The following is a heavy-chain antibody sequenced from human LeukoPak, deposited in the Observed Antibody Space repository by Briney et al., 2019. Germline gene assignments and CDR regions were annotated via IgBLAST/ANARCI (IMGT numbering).Heavy chain of an antibody. CDR3: ARLSWLSGSYWGGGYYFDY. CDR2: TYTSGST. CDR1: GGSISSYY. V-gene: IGHV4-4*09. Sequence: PSETLSLTCTVSGGSISSYYWSWIRQPPGKGLEWIGYTYTSGSTNYNPSLKSRVTISVDTSKNQFSLKLSSVTAADTAVYYCARLSWLSGSYWGGGYYFDYWGQGTLVTVSS. D-gene: IGHD1-26*01. J-gene: IGHJ4*02.